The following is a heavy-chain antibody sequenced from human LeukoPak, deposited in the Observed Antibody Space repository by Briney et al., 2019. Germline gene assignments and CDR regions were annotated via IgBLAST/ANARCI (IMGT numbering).Heavy chain of an antibody. Sequence: GGSLRLSCAASGFTFDDYAMHWVRQAPGKGLEWVSGISWNSGSIGYADSVKGRFTISRDNAKNSLYLQMNSLRAEDTAVYYCAREPITMIVVGTEGDYWGQGTLVTVSS. CDR2: ISWNSGSI. J-gene: IGHJ4*02. V-gene: IGHV3-9*01. CDR1: GFTFDDYA. D-gene: IGHD3-22*01. CDR3: AREPITMIVVGTEGDY.